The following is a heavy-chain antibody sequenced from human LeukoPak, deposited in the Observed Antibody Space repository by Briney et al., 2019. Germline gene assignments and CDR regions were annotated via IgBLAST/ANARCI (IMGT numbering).Heavy chain of an antibody. J-gene: IGHJ4*02. Sequence: GGSLRLSCAASGFTFDDYGMSWVRQAPGKGLEWVSGINWNGGSTGYADSVKGRFTISRDNAKNSLYLQMNSLRAEDTALYYCARVRYCSSTSCYWHFDYWGQGTLVTVSA. CDR1: GFTFDDYG. D-gene: IGHD2-2*01. CDR3: ARVRYCSSTSCYWHFDY. V-gene: IGHV3-20*04. CDR2: INWNGGST.